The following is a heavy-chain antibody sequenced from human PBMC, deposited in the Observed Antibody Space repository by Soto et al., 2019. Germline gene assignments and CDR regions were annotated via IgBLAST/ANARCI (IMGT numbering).Heavy chain of an antibody. CDR2: ITGSGRDT. CDR1: GFTFRNNV. CDR3: AKNGLDNSPSAIDS. Sequence: GGSLRLSCAASGFTFRNNVLSWVRQAPGKGLDRVSGITGSGRDTYYADSVKGRFTISRDNSKNMVFLQMNSLRAEDTALYYCAKNGLDNSPSAIDSWGPGTLVTVSA. V-gene: IGHV3-23*01. D-gene: IGHD2-8*01. J-gene: IGHJ4*02.